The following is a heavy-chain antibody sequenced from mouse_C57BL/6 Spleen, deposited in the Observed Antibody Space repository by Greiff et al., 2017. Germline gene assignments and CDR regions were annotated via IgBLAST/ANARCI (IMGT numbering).Heavy chain of an antibody. CDR2: ISDGGSYT. Sequence: EVQRVESGGGLVKPGGSLKLSCAASGFTFSSYAMSWVRQTPEKRLEWVATISDGGSYTYYPDNVKGRFTISRDNAKNNLYLQMSHLKSEDTAMYYCARDLRDYWGQGTTLTVSS. J-gene: IGHJ2*01. CDR1: GFTFSSYA. V-gene: IGHV5-4*01. CDR3: ARDLRDY.